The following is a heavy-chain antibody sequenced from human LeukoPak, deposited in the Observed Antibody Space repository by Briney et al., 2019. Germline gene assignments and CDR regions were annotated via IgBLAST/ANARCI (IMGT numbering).Heavy chain of an antibody. D-gene: IGHD5-18*01. J-gene: IGHJ4*02. CDR1: GYTFTSYY. CDR2: INPSGGST. CDR3: ARDYTAMATDY. V-gene: IGHV1-46*01. Sequence: VASVKVSCKASGYTFTSYYTHWVRQAPGQGLEWMGIINPSGGSTSYAQKFQGRVTMTRDTSTSTVYMELSSLRSEDTAVYYCARDYTAMATDYWGQGTLVTVSS.